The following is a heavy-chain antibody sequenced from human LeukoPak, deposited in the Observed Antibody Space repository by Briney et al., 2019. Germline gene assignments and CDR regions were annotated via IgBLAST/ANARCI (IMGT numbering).Heavy chain of an antibody. CDR2: ISSSGSTI. J-gene: IGHJ4*02. CDR1: GFTFSSYE. Sequence: PGGSLRLSCAASGFTFSSYEMNWVRQAPGKGLEWVSYISSSGSTIYYADSVKGRFTISRDNAKNSLYLQINSLRAEDTAVYYCARDPDWLRFEGNYFDYWGQGTLVTVSS. V-gene: IGHV3-48*03. CDR3: ARDPDWLRFEGNYFDY. D-gene: IGHD5-12*01.